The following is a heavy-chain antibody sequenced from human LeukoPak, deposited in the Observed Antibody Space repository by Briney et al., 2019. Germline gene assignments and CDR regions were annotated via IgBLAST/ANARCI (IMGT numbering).Heavy chain of an antibody. Sequence: GGSLRHSCVASGFTFYSYGMSWVRQAPGKGLEWVSGISGSGGNTNYADSVKGRFTISRDNSKNTLYLQMNSLRAEDTAVYYCAKRPTGEAKNWFDPWGQGTLVTVSS. J-gene: IGHJ5*02. CDR3: AKRPTGEAKNWFDP. D-gene: IGHD7-27*01. CDR2: ISGSGGNT. V-gene: IGHV3-23*01. CDR1: GFTFYSYG.